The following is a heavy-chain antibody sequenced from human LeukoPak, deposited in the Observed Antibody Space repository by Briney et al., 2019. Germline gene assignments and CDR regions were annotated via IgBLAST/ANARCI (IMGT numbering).Heavy chain of an antibody. Sequence: PGGSLRLSCAASGFTFSSYSMNWVRQAPGKGLEWLSYFSGTTSAIYYADSVKGRFTISRDNAKNSLYLQMNSLRDEDTAVYYCARDHNWAFDYWGQGTLVSVSS. V-gene: IGHV3-48*02. CDR2: FSGTTSAI. D-gene: IGHD1-20*01. J-gene: IGHJ4*02. CDR3: ARDHNWAFDY. CDR1: GFTFSSYS.